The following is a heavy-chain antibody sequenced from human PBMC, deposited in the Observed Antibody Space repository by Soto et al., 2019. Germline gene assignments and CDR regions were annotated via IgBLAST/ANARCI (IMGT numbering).Heavy chain of an antibody. D-gene: IGHD2-8*01. CDR2: ISGTGTTI. Sequence: GGSLRLSCAASGFTFSRYEMNWVRQAPGKGLEWISYISGTGTTIYYADSVKGRFTFSRDNAKDSLYLQMNSLRAEDTAVYYCARGTTNGYYYFDFWGQGTLVTVSS. V-gene: IGHV3-48*03. CDR3: ARGTTNGYYYFDF. J-gene: IGHJ4*02. CDR1: GFTFSRYE.